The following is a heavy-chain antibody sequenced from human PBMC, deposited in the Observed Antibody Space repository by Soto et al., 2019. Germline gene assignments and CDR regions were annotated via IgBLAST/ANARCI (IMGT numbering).Heavy chain of an antibody. D-gene: IGHD1-1*01. CDR3: ARGTTTSAFSAMDV. Sequence: QVQLVESGGGVVQPGRSLRLSCAASGFTFSNNAMDWVRQAPGKGLEWVAVISYDGSNKYIAESVKGRFTISRDKSKNTLFLQMNSLTAEDTAVYYCARGTTTSAFSAMDVWGQGTTVTVSS. J-gene: IGHJ6*02. CDR1: GFTFSNNA. CDR2: ISYDGSNK. V-gene: IGHV3-30-3*01.